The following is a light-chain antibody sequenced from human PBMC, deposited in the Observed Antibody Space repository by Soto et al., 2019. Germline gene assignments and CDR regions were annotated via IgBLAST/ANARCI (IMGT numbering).Light chain of an antibody. V-gene: IGKV1-9*01. CDR2: AAS. CDR1: EAISTY. CDR3: KQLNILPLT. Sequence: DIQLTQSPSFLSASVGDRVTITCRASEAISTYLAWYQQKPEEAPNLLIYAASAVQSGVPSRFSGSGSGAEFTLTISSLQPDDSATYFCKQLNILPLTFGGGTKVEIK. J-gene: IGKJ4*01.